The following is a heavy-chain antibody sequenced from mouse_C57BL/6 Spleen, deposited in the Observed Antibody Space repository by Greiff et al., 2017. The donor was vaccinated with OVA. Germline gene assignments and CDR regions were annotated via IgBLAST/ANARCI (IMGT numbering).Heavy chain of an antibody. CDR3: AREGVITTVVPYAMDY. Sequence: EVKLVESGGGLVKPGGSLKLSCAASGFTFSSYAMSWVRQTPEKRLEWVATISDGGSYTYYPDNVKGRFTISRDNAKNNLYLQMSHLKSEDTAMYYCAREGVITTVVPYAMDYWGQGTSVTVSS. CDR2: ISDGGSYT. D-gene: IGHD1-1*01. CDR1: GFTFSSYA. J-gene: IGHJ4*01. V-gene: IGHV5-4*01.